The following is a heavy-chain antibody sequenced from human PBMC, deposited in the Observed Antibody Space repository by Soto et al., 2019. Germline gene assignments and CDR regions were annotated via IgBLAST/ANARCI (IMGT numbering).Heavy chain of an antibody. CDR2: IPYSGSI. D-gene: IGHD2-21*01. CDR1: GGSISTDHYH. V-gene: IGHV4-30-4*01. J-gene: IGHJ6*02. Sequence: QVQLQESGPGLVRPAQTLSLTCTVSGGSISTDHYHWTRIRQTPGKGLEWIGYIPYSGSIKSNPSLQSRASMAVDPSKNPSSLKLSAVTASDTAVYFCARENAGGDRYNYGLDVWGQGTTVTVSS. CDR3: ARENAGGDRYNYGLDV.